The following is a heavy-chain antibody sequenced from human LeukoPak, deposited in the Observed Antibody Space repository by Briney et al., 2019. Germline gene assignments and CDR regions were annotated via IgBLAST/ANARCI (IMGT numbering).Heavy chain of an antibody. J-gene: IGHJ4*01. CDR1: GGTLSTYE. D-gene: IGHD5-24*01. V-gene: IGHV3-48*03. CDR3: ATRLPFTGYKN. Sequence: GGSLRLSCTIFGGTLSTYEFNWVRQAPGKRPEWISYMSRTADRIDHADSVKGRFTMFRDNAKNSVYLQMNSLRVDDTAIYYCATRLPFTGYKNWGQGTLVTVSS. CDR2: MSRTADRI.